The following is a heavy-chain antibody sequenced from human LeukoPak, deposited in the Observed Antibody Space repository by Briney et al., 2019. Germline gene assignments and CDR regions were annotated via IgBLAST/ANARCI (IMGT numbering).Heavy chain of an antibody. V-gene: IGHV4-39*01. CDR3: ASKIAWWALDI. CDR1: GGPISSSYYY. Sequence: SETLTLTCIVSGGPISSSYYYWGWIRQPPGKGLEWIGNIYYSGSTYYNPSLKSRVTISVDTSMNQFSLKLSSVTAADTAVYYCASKIAWWALDIWGQGTMVTVSS. CDR2: IYYSGST. D-gene: IGHD2-8*02. J-gene: IGHJ3*02.